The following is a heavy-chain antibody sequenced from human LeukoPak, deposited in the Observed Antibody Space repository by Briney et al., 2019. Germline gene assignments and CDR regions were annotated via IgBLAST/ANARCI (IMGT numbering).Heavy chain of an antibody. J-gene: IGHJ4*02. Sequence: GGSLRLSCAASGFTSTTYAMSWVRQAPGKGLEWVSSISGSGGSTYYADSVKGRFTISRDNSKNTLYLQMNSLRAEDTAVYYCATLPYSSSDYWGQGTLVTVSS. D-gene: IGHD6-6*01. CDR1: GFTSTTYA. CDR3: ATLPYSSSDY. CDR2: ISGSGGST. V-gene: IGHV3-23*01.